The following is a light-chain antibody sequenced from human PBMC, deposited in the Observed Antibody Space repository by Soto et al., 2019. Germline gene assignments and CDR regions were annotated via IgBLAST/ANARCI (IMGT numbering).Light chain of an antibody. J-gene: IGKJ4*01. CDR2: KAS. Sequence: DIQMTQFPSTLSAFEGDRVTITCRASQSISWWLAWYQQKPGKAPKLLIYKASTLASGVPSRFSGSGSGTEFTHTISSLQPDDFATYYCQQYNRFSAFGGGTKVEI. CDR1: QSISWW. CDR3: QQYNRFSA. V-gene: IGKV1-5*03.